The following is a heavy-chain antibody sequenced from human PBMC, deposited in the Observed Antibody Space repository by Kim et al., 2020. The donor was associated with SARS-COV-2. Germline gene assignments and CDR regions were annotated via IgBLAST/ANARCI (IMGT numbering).Heavy chain of an antibody. CDR3: ARGRIPFL. D-gene: IGHD2-21*01. CDR2: SSYI. J-gene: IGHJ3*01. V-gene: IGHV3-21*01. Sequence: SSYIYYADSVKGRFTISRDNAKNSLYLQMNSLRAEDTAVYYCARGRIPFLWGQGTMVTVSS.